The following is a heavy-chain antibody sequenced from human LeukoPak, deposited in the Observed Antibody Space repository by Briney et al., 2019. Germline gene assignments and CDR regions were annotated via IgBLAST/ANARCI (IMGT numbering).Heavy chain of an antibody. CDR2: MYPNSGDT. CDR3: ARVPIAAAGTDYYYGMDV. Sequence: GASVKVSCKASGYTFTSYDINWVRQATGQGLEWMGWMYPNSGDTGYAQKFQGRVTMTRNTSISTAYMELSSLRSEDTAVYYCARVPIAAAGTDYYYGMDVWGQGTTVTVSS. V-gene: IGHV1-8*01. CDR1: GYTFTSYD. D-gene: IGHD6-13*01. J-gene: IGHJ6*02.